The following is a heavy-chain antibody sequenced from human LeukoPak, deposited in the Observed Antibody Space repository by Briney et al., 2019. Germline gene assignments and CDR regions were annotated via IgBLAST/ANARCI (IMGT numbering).Heavy chain of an antibody. CDR2: IYYTGNT. CDR3: ARHPGGSSFDY. V-gene: IGHV4-39*01. J-gene: IGHJ4*03. D-gene: IGHD2-8*02. CDR1: GGSISSSNYY. Sequence: SETLSLTCTVSGGSISSSNYYWGWVRQPPGQWLEWVATIYYTGNTYYNPSLKSRVTISVDTSKNQFSLKLSSVTAADTALYFCARHPGGSSFDYWGQGTLVTVSS.